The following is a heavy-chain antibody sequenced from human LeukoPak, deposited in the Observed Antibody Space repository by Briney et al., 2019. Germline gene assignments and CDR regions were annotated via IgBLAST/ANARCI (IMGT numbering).Heavy chain of an antibody. V-gene: IGHV1-8*01. CDR2: MNPNSGNT. D-gene: IGHD3-10*01. Sequence: ASVKVSCKASGYTFTSYDINWVRQATGQGLEWMGWMNPNSGNTGYAQKFQGRVTMTRNTSISTAYMELSSLRSEDTAVYYCARVITMVRGVTRVGYNWFDPWGQGTLVTVSS. CDR3: ARVITMVRGVTRVGYNWFDP. CDR1: GYTFTSYD. J-gene: IGHJ5*02.